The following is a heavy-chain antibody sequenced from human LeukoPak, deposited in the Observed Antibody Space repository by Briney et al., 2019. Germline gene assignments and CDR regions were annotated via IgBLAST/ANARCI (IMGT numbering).Heavy chain of an antibody. V-gene: IGHV4-38-2*01. J-gene: IGHJ4*02. D-gene: IGHD2-15*01. CDR1: GYSISSGYY. Sequence: SETLSLTCAVSGYSISSGYYWGWIRQPPGKGLEWIGSIYHSGSTYYNPSLKSRVTISVDTSKNQFSLKLSSVTAADTAVYYCARPRVSCSGGSCYYYYFDYWGQGTLVTVSS. CDR3: ARPRVSCSGGSCYYYYFDY. CDR2: IYHSGST.